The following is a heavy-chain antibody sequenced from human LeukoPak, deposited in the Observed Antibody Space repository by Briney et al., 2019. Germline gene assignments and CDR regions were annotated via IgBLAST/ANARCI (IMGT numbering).Heavy chain of an antibody. D-gene: IGHD5-12*01. CDR1: GWTFSYAW. CDR3: TTVNIVATITD. V-gene: IGHV3-15*01. J-gene: IGHJ4*02. CDR2: IKSNTAGGTT. Sequence: GGALTLSCAASGWTFSYAWLSWLRQPPGKGLECVGRIKSNTAGGTTDYAAPVKGRFTISRDDSKNTLYLQMNSLKAEDAALYYCTTVNIVATITDWGQGTLVTVSS.